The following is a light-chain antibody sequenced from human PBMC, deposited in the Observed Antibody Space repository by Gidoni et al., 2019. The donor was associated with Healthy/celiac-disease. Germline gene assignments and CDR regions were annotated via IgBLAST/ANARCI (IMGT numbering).Light chain of an antibody. CDR2: GAS. CDR1: QRVSSSY. J-gene: IGKJ1*01. Sequence: EIVLTQSPGTLSLSPGERATLSCRASQRVSSSYLAWHQQKPGQAPRLLLYGASSRATGIPDRFSGSGSGTDFTLTISRLEPEDFAVYYCQQYGSSPGTFGQGTKVEIK. V-gene: IGKV3-20*01. CDR3: QQYGSSPGT.